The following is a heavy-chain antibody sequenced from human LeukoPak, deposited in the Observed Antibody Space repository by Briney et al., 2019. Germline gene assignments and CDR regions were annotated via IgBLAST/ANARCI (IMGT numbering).Heavy chain of an antibody. D-gene: IGHD3-16*02. CDR2: ISGSGGST. CDR3: ALNGREVPSGAFDI. Sequence: GGSLRLSCAASGFTFSNYAMSWVRQAPGKGLEWVSAISGSGGSTYYADSVKGRFTISRDNSKNALYLQMNSLRAEDTAVYYCALNGREVPSGAFDIWGQGTMVTVSS. CDR1: GFTFSNYA. V-gene: IGHV3-23*01. J-gene: IGHJ3*02.